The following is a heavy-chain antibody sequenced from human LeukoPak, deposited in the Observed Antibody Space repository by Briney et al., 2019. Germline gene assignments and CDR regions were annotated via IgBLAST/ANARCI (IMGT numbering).Heavy chain of an antibody. CDR1: GGSISSYY. CDR3: ASGLPPPDY. CDR2: IYYSGST. Sequence: PSETLSLTCTVSGGSISSYYWSWIRQPPGKGLEWIGYIYYSGSTNYNPSLKSRVTISVDTSKNQFSLKLSSVTAADTAVYYCASGLPPPDYWGRGTLVTVSS. D-gene: IGHD5-12*01. J-gene: IGHJ4*02. V-gene: IGHV4-59*01.